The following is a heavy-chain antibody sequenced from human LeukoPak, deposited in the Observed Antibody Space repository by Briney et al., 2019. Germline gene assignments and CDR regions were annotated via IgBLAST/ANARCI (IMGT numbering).Heavy chain of an antibody. V-gene: IGHV4-39*01. J-gene: IGHJ4*02. CDR2: IYYSGST. CDR3: ARQDFWTFDY. D-gene: IGHD1-1*01. Sequence: SETLSLTCTVSGGSISSSSYYWGWIRQPPGKGLEWIGSIYYSGSTYYNPSLKSRVTISVETSKNQFSLKLSSVTAADTAVYYCARQDFWTFDYWGQGTLVTVSS. CDR1: GGSISSSSYY.